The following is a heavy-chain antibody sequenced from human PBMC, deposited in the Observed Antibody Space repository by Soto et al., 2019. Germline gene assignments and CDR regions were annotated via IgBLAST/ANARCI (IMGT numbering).Heavy chain of an antibody. CDR3: ARGRDYYDSSGYDY. J-gene: IGHJ4*02. CDR1: GWFFLGYD. CDR2: INHSGST. Sequence: PTEKLDTSFSYYGWFFLGYDGSCIRQPPGKGLEWIGEINHSGSTNYNPSLKSRVTISVDTSKNQFSLKLSSVTAADTAVYYCARGRDYYDSSGYDYWGQGTLVTVSS. D-gene: IGHD3-22*01. V-gene: IGHV4-34*01.